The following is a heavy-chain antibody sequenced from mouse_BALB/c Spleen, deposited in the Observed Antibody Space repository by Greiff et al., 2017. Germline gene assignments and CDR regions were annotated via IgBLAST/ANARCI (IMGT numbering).Heavy chain of an antibody. J-gene: IGHJ3*01. CDR3: ARGYDYDWFAY. CDR2: IDPANGNT. CDR1: GFNIKDTY. Sequence: VQLKQSGAELVKPGASVKLSCTASGFNIKDTYMHWVKQRPEQGLEWIGRIDPANGNTKYDPKFQGKATITADTSSNTAYLQLSSLTSEDTAVYYCARGYDYDWFAYGGQGTLVTVSA. V-gene: IGHV14-3*02. D-gene: IGHD2-4*01.